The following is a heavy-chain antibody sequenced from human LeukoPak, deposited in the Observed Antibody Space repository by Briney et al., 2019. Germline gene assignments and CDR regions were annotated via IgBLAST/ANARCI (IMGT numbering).Heavy chain of an antibody. V-gene: IGHV3-48*01. CDR3: ARDQGGGTSY. D-gene: IGHD2-15*01. Sequence: GGSLRLSCAASGFTFSTYSMNCVRQAPGKGLEWVSYISSLSGTIYYADSVKGRFTISRDNAKNSLYLQMNSLRAEDTAIYYCARDQGGGTSYWGQGTLVTVSS. CDR2: ISSLSGTI. CDR1: GFTFSTYS. J-gene: IGHJ4*02.